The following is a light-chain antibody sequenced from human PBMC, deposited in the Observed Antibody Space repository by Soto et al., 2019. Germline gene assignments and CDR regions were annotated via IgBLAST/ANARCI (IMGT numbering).Light chain of an antibody. CDR1: QSVTSN. V-gene: IGKV3-15*01. Sequence: EIVMTQSPATLSVSPGERATLSCRASQSVTSNLAWYQQKPGQAPRLLIYVASTRATGIPARFSGSGSGTEFTLTMSSLESEDFAVYYCQHYKNWPYTFGQGTKLEIK. J-gene: IGKJ2*01. CDR3: QHYKNWPYT. CDR2: VAS.